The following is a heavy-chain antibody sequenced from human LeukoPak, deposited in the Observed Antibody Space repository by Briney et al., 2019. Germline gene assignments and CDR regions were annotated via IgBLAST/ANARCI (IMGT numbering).Heavy chain of an antibody. Sequence: ASVKVSCKASGGTFSSYAISWVRQAPGQGLEWMGRIIPILGIANYAQKFQGRVTITADKSTSTAYMELSSLRSEDTAVYYCANSRGYSGYEGYWFDPWGQGTLVTVSS. CDR3: ANSRGYSGYEGYWFDP. CDR2: IIPILGIA. CDR1: GGTFSSYA. V-gene: IGHV1-69*04. D-gene: IGHD5-12*01. J-gene: IGHJ5*02.